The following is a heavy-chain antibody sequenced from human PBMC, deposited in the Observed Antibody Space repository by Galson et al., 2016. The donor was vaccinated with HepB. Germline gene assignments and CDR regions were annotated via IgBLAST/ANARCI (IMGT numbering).Heavy chain of an antibody. CDR2: IIPILDMT. V-gene: IGHV1-69*04. CDR1: GGTFSNYA. D-gene: IGHD3-3*01. CDR3: AGSLYYDPYGMDV. Sequence: SVKVSCKASGGTFSNYAITWVRQAPGQGLEWMGRIIPILDMTNYAQKFQGRVTISADKSTSTAYMELSSLRSEDTALYYCAGSLYYDPYGMDVWGQGTTVTVSS. J-gene: IGHJ6*02.